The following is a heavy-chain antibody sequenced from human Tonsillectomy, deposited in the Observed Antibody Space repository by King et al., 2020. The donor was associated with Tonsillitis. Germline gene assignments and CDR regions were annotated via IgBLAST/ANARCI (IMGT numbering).Heavy chain of an antibody. J-gene: IGHJ3*02. Sequence: VQLVESGGGVVQPGGSLRLSCAASGFTFSSYGMHWVRQAPGKGLEWVAFIRYDGSNKYYADSVKGRFTISRDNSKNTLYLQMNSLRAEDTAVYYCARVYDSSGYPSSDALDIWGQGTMVTVSS. CDR3: ARVYDSSGYPSSDALDI. CDR1: GFTFSSYG. V-gene: IGHV3-30*02. D-gene: IGHD3-22*01. CDR2: IRYDGSNK.